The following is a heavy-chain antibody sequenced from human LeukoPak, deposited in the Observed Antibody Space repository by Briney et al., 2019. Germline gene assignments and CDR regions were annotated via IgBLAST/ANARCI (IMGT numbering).Heavy chain of an antibody. D-gene: IGHD3-10*01. J-gene: IGHJ6*03. CDR2: IYSGDST. CDR3: ARHGSMTLIRGRLRYYYMDV. CDR1: GFTVSSNY. Sequence: PGGSLRLSCAASGFTVSSNYMSWVRQAPGKGLEWVSVIYSGDSTYYADSVKGRFTISRDNSKNTLYLQMNSLRAEDTAVYYCARHGSMTLIRGRLRYYYMDVWGKGTTVTISS. V-gene: IGHV3-53*01.